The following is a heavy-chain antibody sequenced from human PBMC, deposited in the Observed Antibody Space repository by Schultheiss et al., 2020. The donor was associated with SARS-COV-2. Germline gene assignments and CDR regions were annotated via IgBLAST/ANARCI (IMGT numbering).Heavy chain of an antibody. D-gene: IGHD2-2*01. J-gene: IGHJ6*02. V-gene: IGHV4-59*08. Sequence: SQTLSLTCTVSGGSINSYYWSWIRQPPGKGLEWIGYIYYSGSTNYNPSLKSRVTISVDTSKNQFSLKLSSVTAADTAVYYCASQSHSQLGYGMDVWGQGTTVTVSS. CDR3: ASQSHSQLGYGMDV. CDR1: GGSINSYY. CDR2: IYYSGST.